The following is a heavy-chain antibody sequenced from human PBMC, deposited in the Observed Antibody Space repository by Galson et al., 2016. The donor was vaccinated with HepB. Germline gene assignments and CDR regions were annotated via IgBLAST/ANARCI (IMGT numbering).Heavy chain of an antibody. CDR1: GDSISSGVYY. D-gene: IGHD3-22*01. CDR2: IHYRGST. J-gene: IGHJ6*03. V-gene: IGHV4-31*03. CDR3: ARPLKVVRRYYYYYMDV. Sequence: TLSLTCTVSGDSISSGVYYWSWIRQHPGKGLEWIGYIHYRGSTYYNPSLKSRVTILVDTSKNQFSLRLSSVTAADTAVYYCARPLKVVRRYYYYYMDVWGKGTTVTVSS.